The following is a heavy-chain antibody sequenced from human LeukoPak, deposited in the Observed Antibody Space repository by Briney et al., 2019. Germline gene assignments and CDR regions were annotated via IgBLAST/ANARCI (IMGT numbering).Heavy chain of an antibody. D-gene: IGHD6-19*01. J-gene: IGHJ5*02. CDR2: IKQDGSEK. CDR3: AGAVAGTFDP. Sequence: GGSLRLSCGASGFTFSSYWMTWVRQAPGKGLEWVANIKQDGSEKYYVDSVKGRFTISRDNAKNSLYLQMNSLRAEDTAVYYCAGAVAGTFDPWGQGTLVTVSS. CDR1: GFTFSSYW. V-gene: IGHV3-7*03.